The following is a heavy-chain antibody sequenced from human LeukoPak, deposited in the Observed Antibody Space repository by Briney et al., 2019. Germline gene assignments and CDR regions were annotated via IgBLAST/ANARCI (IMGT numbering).Heavy chain of an antibody. CDR1: GGSISSGGYS. CDR2: IYHSGST. J-gene: IGHJ4*02. Sequence: SQTLSLTCAVSGGSISSGGYSWSWIRQPPGKGLEWIGYIYHSGSTYYNPSLKSRVTISVDTSKNQFSLKLSSVTAADTAVYYCARDGGHTAADYWGQGTLVTVSS. V-gene: IGHV4-30-2*05. D-gene: IGHD5-18*01. CDR3: ARDGGHTAADY.